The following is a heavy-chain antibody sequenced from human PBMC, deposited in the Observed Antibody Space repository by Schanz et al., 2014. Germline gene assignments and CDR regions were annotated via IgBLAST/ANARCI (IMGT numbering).Heavy chain of an antibody. CDR1: GYTFTTYY. J-gene: IGHJ4*02. D-gene: IGHD3-9*01. Sequence: QVQLLQSGAEVKKPGASMKVSCKASGYTFTTYYMLWVRQAPGQGLEWMGIINPSGGSTNYAQKLQGRVTMTRDTSTSTVYMELSSLRSEDTAVYYCATGKGDILTGRYWGQGTLVTVSS. CDR3: ATGKGDILTGRY. CDR2: INPSGGST. V-gene: IGHV1-46*01.